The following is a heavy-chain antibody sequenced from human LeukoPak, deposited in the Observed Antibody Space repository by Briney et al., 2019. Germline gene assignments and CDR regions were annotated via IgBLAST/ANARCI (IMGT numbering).Heavy chain of an antibody. CDR3: AKSTLGYYYYGMDV. CDR2: ISGSGGST. V-gene: IGHV3-23*01. D-gene: IGHD6-6*01. J-gene: IGHJ6*02. Sequence: GGSLRLSCAASGFPFSSYAMSWVRQAPGKGLEWVSAISGSGGSTYYADSVKGRFTNSRDNSKNTLYLQMNSLRAEDTAVYYCAKSTLGYYYYGMDVWGQGTTVTVSS. CDR1: GFPFSSYA.